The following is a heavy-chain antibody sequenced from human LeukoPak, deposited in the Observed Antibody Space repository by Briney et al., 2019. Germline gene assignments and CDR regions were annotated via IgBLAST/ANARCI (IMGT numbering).Heavy chain of an antibody. CDR1: GFSFSSYG. J-gene: IGHJ3*02. V-gene: IGHV3-7*01. CDR3: ASRYCSSTSCYNAFDI. D-gene: IGHD2-2*02. Sequence: GGSLRLSCAASGFSFSSYGMYWVRQAPGKGLEWVANIKQDGSEKYYVDSVKGRFTISRDNAKNSLYLQMNSLRAEDTAVYYCASRYCSSTSCYNAFDIWGQGTMVTVSS. CDR2: IKQDGSEK.